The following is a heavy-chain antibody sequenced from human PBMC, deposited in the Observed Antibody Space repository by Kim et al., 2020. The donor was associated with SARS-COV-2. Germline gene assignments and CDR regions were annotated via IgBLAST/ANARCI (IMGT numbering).Heavy chain of an antibody. CDR3: ARQISYGSGSYPDY. CDR1: GGSFSGYY. Sequence: SETLSLTCAVYGGSFSGYYWSWIRQPPGKGLEWIGEINHSGSTNYNPSLKSRVTISVDTSKNQFSLKLSSVTAADTAVYYCARQISYGSGSYPDYWGQGT. CDR2: INHSGST. V-gene: IGHV4-34*01. J-gene: IGHJ4*02. D-gene: IGHD3-10*01.